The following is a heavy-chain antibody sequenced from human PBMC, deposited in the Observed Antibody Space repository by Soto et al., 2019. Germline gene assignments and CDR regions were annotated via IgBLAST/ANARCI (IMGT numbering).Heavy chain of an antibody. D-gene: IGHD6-19*01. CDR3: ARHYSSGSRNWFDP. CDR2: IYYSGST. CDR1: GCSINSSSYF. V-gene: IGHV4-39*01. Sequence: QLQLQESGPGLVKPSETLSLTCSVSGCSINSSSYFWGWVRQPPGKGLEWIGSIYYSGSTYYTPSLRSRVTRSVATSKNQFSLKLSSVTAADTAVFYCARHYSSGSRNWFDPWGQGTLVTVSS. J-gene: IGHJ5*02.